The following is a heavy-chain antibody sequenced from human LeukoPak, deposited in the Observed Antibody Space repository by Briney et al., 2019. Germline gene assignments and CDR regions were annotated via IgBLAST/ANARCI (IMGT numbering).Heavy chain of an antibody. D-gene: IGHD3-3*01. CDR3: AKGHYDFRDY. Sequence: GGSLRLSCAASGFTFGTFAFSWVRQAPGKGLEWVSSITGDDSTYYADSEKGRFTISRDTSSNTLYLQMNSLRAEDTALYYCAKGHYDFRDYWGQGTLVTVPS. CDR1: GFTFGTFA. V-gene: IGHV3-23*01. CDR2: ITGDDST. J-gene: IGHJ4*02.